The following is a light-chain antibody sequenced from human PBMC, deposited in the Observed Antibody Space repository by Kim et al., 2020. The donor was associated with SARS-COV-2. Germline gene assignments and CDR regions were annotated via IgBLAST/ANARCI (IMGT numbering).Light chain of an antibody. J-gene: IGLJ2*01. CDR1: SSNNGSNT. CDR2: SNN. Sequence: GTPGKMVTISCSGSSSNNGSNTVNWYQQLPGTAPKLLIYSNNQRPSGVPDRFSGSKSGTSASLAISGLQSEDEADYYCEAWDDSLVFGGGTQLTVL. V-gene: IGLV1-44*01. CDR3: EAWDDSLV.